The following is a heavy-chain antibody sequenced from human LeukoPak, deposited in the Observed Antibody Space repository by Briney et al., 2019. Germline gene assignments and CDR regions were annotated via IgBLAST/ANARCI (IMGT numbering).Heavy chain of an antibody. CDR2: MNPNSGET. D-gene: IGHD4-17*01. V-gene: IGHV1-8*01. J-gene: IGHJ6*02. Sequence: ASVKVSCKASGYTFISHDINWVRQATGQGLEWMGWMNPNSGETGLAEKFQGRVTMTKSTSISAAYMELSSLRSEDTAVYYCARALRKVTSSYYYGMDVWGQGTTVTVSS. CDR1: GYTFISHD. CDR3: ARALRKVTSSYYYGMDV.